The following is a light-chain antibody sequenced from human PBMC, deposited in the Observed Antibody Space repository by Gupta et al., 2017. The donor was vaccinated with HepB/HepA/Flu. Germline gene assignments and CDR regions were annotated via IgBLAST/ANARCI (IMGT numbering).Light chain of an antibody. CDR2: QDS. Sequence: SYELTQPPSVSVSPGQTASIPCSGDKLGDKYACWYQQKPGQSPVLVIYQDSKRPSGIPERFSGSNSGNTATLTISGTQAMDEADYYCQAWDSSTPHVVFGGGTKLTVL. CDR1: KLGDKY. CDR3: QAWDSSTPHVV. J-gene: IGLJ2*01. V-gene: IGLV3-1*01.